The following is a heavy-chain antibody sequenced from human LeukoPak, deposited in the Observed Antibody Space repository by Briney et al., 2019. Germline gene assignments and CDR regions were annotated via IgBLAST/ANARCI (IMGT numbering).Heavy chain of an antibody. CDR3: AKDATNYYYDSSGYPI. CDR2: ISYDGSNK. Sequence: PGGSLRLSCGASGFTFSSYGMHWVRQAPGKGLEWVAVISYDGSNKYYADSVKGRFTISRDNSKNTLYLQMNSLRAEDTAVYYCAKDATNYYYDSSGYPIWGQGTMVTVSS. CDR1: GFTFSSYG. J-gene: IGHJ3*02. D-gene: IGHD3-22*01. V-gene: IGHV3-30*18.